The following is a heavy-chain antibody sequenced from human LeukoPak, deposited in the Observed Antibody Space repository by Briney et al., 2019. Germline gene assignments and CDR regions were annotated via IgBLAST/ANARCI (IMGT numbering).Heavy chain of an antibody. D-gene: IGHD3-16*02. CDR3: GREVYDYVWGSYRWVDY. Sequence: SETLSLTCTVSGGSISSYYWSWIRQPAGKGLEWIGRIYTSGSTNYNPSLKSRVTMSVDTSKNQFSLKLSSVTAADTAVYYCGREVYDYVWGSYRWVDYWGQGTLVTVSS. J-gene: IGHJ4*02. V-gene: IGHV4-4*07. CDR2: IYTSGST. CDR1: GGSISSYY.